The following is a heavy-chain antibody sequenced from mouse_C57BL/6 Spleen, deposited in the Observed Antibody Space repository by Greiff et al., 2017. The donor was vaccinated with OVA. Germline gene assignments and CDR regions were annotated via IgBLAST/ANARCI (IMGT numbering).Heavy chain of an antibody. V-gene: IGHV1-42*01. CDR2: INPSTGGT. CDR3: ARSSGLFDY. Sequence: EVQLKESGPELVKPGASVKISCKASGYSFTGYYMNWVKQSPEKSLEWIGEINPSTGGTTYNQKFKAKATLTVDKSSSTAYMQLKSLTSEDSAVYYCARSSGLFDYWGQGTTLTVSS. J-gene: IGHJ2*01. CDR1: GYSFTGYY. D-gene: IGHD1-3*01.